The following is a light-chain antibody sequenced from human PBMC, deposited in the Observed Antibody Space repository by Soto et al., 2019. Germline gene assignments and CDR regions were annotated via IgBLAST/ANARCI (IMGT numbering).Light chain of an antibody. Sequence: DIVLTQSPDSLSVSLGETATINCKSDQTVLHSSNNKNYLAWYQQKPRQPPKVLFFWASSRDPGVPDRFSGRGAGTDFSLTIDNLQAEDVAVYYCHQYYSAPMTFGQGTKLEIK. CDR1: QTVLHSSNNKNY. V-gene: IGKV4-1*01. J-gene: IGKJ2*01. CDR3: HQYYSAPMT. CDR2: WAS.